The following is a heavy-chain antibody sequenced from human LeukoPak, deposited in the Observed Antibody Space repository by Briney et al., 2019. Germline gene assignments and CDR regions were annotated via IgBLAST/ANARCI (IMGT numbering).Heavy chain of an antibody. J-gene: IGHJ4*02. D-gene: IGHD3-22*01. CDR1: GFTSHSYA. Sequence: GGSLRLSCATSGFTSHSYAMSWVRQAPGKGLEWVSAINGGGDVTYYADSVRGRFFFSRDNAKNTLYLQLNSLRAEDTAVYYCARNYYDSGGYSPFFDYWGQGTLVTVSS. CDR2: INGGGDVT. V-gene: IGHV3-23*01. CDR3: ARNYYDSGGYSPFFDY.